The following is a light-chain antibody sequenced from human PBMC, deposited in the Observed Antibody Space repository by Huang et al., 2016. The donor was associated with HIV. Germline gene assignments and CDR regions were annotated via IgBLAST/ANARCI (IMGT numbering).Light chain of an antibody. V-gene: IGKV3-15*01. J-gene: IGKJ1*01. CDR2: GAS. CDR3: LDYSYWPSPT. Sequence: EILMTQSPATLSVSPGERATLSCRDSQTVGSNLAWYHHKPGQAHRLLIDGASPRATGLPARFSGSGSGTEFTLAICSLQSEDFGVYYCLDYSYWPSPTFGQGTKVEIK. CDR1: QTVGSN.